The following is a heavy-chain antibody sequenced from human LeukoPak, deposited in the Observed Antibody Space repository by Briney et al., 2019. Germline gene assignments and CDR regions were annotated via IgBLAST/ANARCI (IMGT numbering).Heavy chain of an antibody. CDR3: AREVKGYSSSWYLYYFDY. CDR2: ISAYNGNT. V-gene: IGHV1-18*01. D-gene: IGHD6-13*01. Sequence: ASVKVSCKASGYTFTSYGISWVRQAPGQGLEWMGWISAYNGNTNYAQKLQGRVTMTTDTSTSTAYMELRSLRSDDTAVYYCAREVKGYSSSWYLYYFDYWGQGTLVTVSS. J-gene: IGHJ4*02. CDR1: GYTFTSYG.